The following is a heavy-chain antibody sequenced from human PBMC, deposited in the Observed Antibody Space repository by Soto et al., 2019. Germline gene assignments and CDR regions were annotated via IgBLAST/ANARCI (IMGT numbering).Heavy chain of an antibody. CDR2: LSGSGYQT. CDR1: GFTFDSYA. J-gene: IGHJ4*02. CDR3: AKDRLTVFGVVVTFED. V-gene: IGHV3-23*01. D-gene: IGHD3-3*01. Sequence: EVQLLESGGGLVQPGGSLRLSCATDGFTFDSYAMHWVRQAPGKGLEWVSSLSGSGYQTYYDDSVKGRLTISRDRSKKTVYLQMNSLRAEDTAVYFCAKDRLTVFGVVVTFEDWGRGTLVTVAS.